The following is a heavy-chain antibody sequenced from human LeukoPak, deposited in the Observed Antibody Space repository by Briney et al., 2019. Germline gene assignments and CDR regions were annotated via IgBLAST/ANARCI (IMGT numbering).Heavy chain of an antibody. Sequence: GGSLRLSCAASGFNYSSYTMNWVRQAPGMGLEWLSYISASRDITYYADSVKGRFTISRDNAKNSLYLQMNSLRAEDTAVYYCARDRGAIRWGLDLWGQGTLVTVSS. V-gene: IGHV3-48*01. CDR2: ISASRDIT. CDR3: ARDRGAIRWGLDL. D-gene: IGHD2-21*01. J-gene: IGHJ4*02. CDR1: GFNYSSYT.